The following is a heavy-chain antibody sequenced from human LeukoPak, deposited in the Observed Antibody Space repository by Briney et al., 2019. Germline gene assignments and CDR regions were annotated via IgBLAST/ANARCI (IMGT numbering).Heavy chain of an antibody. Sequence: GGSLRLSCVVSGVTLSNYGMSWVRQAPGKGLEWVAGISGSGGSTNYADSVEGRFTISRDNPKNTLYLQMNSLRAEDTAVYFCAKRGVVIRVILVGFHKEAYYFDSWGQGALVTVSS. CDR3: AKRGVVIRVILVGFHKEAYYFDS. J-gene: IGHJ4*02. CDR2: ISGSGGST. V-gene: IGHV3-23*01. D-gene: IGHD3-22*01. CDR1: GVTLSNYG.